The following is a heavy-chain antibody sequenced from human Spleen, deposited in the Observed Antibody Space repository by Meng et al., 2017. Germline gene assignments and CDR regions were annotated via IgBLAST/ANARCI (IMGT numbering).Heavy chain of an antibody. V-gene: IGHV4-61*01. CDR1: GGSVMNGLSY. CDR2: IYYSGST. Sequence: VELQEPGPGLARPWKTLSSTCTASGGSVMNGLSYRSWIRQHQGKGLEWIGYIYYSGSTSYNLSLKSRVTISVETSNNQFSLKMSFVTAADTAVYYCASAARVGYFDLWGRGTLVTVSS. J-gene: IGHJ2*01. CDR3: ASAARVGYFDL. D-gene: IGHD6-13*01.